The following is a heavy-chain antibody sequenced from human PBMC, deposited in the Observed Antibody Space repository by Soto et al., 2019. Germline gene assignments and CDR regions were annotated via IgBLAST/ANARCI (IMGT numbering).Heavy chain of an antibody. CDR2: IILIFGTA. V-gene: IGHV1-69*13. Sequence: SVKVSCKASGGTFSSYAISWVRQAPGQGLEWMGGIILIFGTANYAQKFQGRVTITADESTSTAYMELSSLRSEDTALYYCARVRAVAGSYYYYGMDVWGQGTTVTVSS. CDR1: GGTFSSYA. D-gene: IGHD6-19*01. CDR3: ARVRAVAGSYYYYGMDV. J-gene: IGHJ6*02.